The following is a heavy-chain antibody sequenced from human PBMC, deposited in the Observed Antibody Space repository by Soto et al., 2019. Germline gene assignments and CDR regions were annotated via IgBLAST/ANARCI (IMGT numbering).Heavy chain of an antibody. CDR1: GYTFTGYY. CDR3: ARDIVLVPAAMRGAPYYYYGMDV. D-gene: IGHD2-2*01. CDR2: INPNSGGT. J-gene: IGHJ6*02. Sequence: AASVKVSCKASGYTFTGYYMHWVRQAPGQGLEWMGWINPNSGGTNYAQKFQGWVTMTRDTSISTAYMELSRLRSDDTAVYYCARDIVLVPAAMRGAPYYYYGMDVWGQGTTVTVSS. V-gene: IGHV1-2*04.